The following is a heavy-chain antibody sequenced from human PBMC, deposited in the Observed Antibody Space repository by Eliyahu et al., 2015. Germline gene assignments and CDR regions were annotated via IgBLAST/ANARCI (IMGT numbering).Heavy chain of an antibody. V-gene: IGHV1-2*02. Sequence: QVQLVQSGAEVKKPGASVKVSCKASGYTFTGXYMHWVRQAPGQGLEWMGWINPNSGGTNYAQKFQGRVTMTRDTSISTAYMELSRLRSDDTAVYYCARVRLPAAPMTTVTNEDPYNWFDPWGQGTLVTVSS. D-gene: IGHD4-11*01. CDR3: ARVRLPAAPMTTVTNEDPYNWFDP. CDR1: GYTFTGXY. J-gene: IGHJ5*02. CDR2: INPNSGGT.